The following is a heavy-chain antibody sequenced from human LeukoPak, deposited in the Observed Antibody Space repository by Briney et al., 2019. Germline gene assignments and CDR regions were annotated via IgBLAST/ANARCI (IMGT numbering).Heavy chain of an antibody. CDR3: ARNAYGTSSENYFDF. CDR2: ISAYTGDT. V-gene: IGHV1-18*01. D-gene: IGHD6-6*01. J-gene: IGHJ4*02. Sequence: ASVKFSCKASGYNFISYGISWVRLVPGQGLEWMGWISAYTGDTNYAQSFQGRITMTTDTSTGTAYMELRSLKSDDTAVYYCARNAYGTSSENYFDFWGRGTLVTVSS. CDR1: GYNFISYG.